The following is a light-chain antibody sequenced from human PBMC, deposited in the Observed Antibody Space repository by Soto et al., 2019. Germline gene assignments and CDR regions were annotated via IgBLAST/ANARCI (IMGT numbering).Light chain of an antibody. V-gene: IGKV1-39*01. CDR1: QSISSY. CDR3: QQSYSTPWT. Sequence: DIQMTQSPSSRSASVGERVTITCRASQSISSYLNWYQQKPGKAPKLLIYDASSLQSGVPSRFSGSGSGTEFTLTISSLQPEDFATYYCQQSYSTPWTFGQGTKVEIK. CDR2: DAS. J-gene: IGKJ1*01.